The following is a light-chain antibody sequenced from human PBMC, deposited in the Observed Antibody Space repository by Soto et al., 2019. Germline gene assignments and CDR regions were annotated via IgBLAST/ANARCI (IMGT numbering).Light chain of an antibody. CDR1: SSDVGGYNY. Sequence: QSALTQPPSASGSPGQSVTISCTGMSSDVGGYNYVSWYQQHPGKAPKLMIYEVSKRPSGVPDRFSGSKSGNTASLTVSGLQAEDEADYYCSSYAGANSVVFGGGTKLTAL. CDR2: EVS. J-gene: IGLJ2*01. CDR3: SSYAGANSVV. V-gene: IGLV2-8*01.